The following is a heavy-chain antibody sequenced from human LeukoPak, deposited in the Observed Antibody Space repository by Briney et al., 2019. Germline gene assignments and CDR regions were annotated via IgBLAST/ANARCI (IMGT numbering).Heavy chain of an antibody. CDR3: ARDRRHPYYFDY. CDR1: GFTFSSYG. V-gene: IGHV3-21*01. D-gene: IGHD6-6*01. CDR2: ISSSSSYI. J-gene: IGHJ4*02. Sequence: GGSLRLSCAASGFTFSSYGMNWVRQAPGKGLAWVSSISSSSSYIYYADSVKGRFTISRDNAKNSLYLQMNSLRAEDTAVYYCARDRRHPYYFDYWGQGTLVTVSS.